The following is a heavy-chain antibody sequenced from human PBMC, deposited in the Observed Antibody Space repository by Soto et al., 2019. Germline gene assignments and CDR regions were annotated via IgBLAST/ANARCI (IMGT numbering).Heavy chain of an antibody. CDR1: GYDFSSYG. CDR2: ISASNGNR. CDR3: VREPPRNDY. J-gene: IGHJ4*02. Sequence: QVQLVQSGAEVKKPGASVKVSCKASGYDFSSYGISWVRQAPGQGLEWMGWISASNGNRDYAQQFQGRVTMTSDTSRTTAYMELRSLRSDDTAVDYCVREPPRNDYWGQGTLVNVS. V-gene: IGHV1-18*04.